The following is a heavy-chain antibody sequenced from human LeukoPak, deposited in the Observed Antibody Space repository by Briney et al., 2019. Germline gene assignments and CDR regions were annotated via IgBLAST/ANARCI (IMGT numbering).Heavy chain of an antibody. Sequence: GESLKISCKGSGYSFTSYWIGWVRQMPGKGLEWMGIIYPGDCDTRYSPSFQGQVTISADKSISTAYLQWSSLKASDTAMYYCAKYYYDSSGYQYYFDYWGQGTLVTVSS. CDR1: GYSFTSYW. J-gene: IGHJ4*02. D-gene: IGHD3-22*01. CDR2: IYPGDCDT. V-gene: IGHV5-51*01. CDR3: AKYYYDSSGYQYYFDY.